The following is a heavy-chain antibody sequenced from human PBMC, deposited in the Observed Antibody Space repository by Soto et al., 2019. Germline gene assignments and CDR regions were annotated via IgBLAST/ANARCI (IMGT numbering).Heavy chain of an antibody. Sequence: SETLSLTCAVYGGSFSGYYWSWIRQPPGKGLEWIGEINHSGSTNYNPSLKSRVTISVDTSKNQFSLKLSSVTAADTAVYYCARGRWIQLWPHFDYWGQGTLVTVSS. D-gene: IGHD5-18*01. J-gene: IGHJ4*02. CDR2: INHSGST. CDR3: ARGRWIQLWPHFDY. V-gene: IGHV4-34*01. CDR1: GGSFSGYY.